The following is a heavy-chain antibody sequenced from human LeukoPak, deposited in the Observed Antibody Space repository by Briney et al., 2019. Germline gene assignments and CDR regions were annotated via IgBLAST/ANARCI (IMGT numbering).Heavy chain of an antibody. V-gene: IGHV3-23*01. CDR2: ISGSGGGT. CDR1: GFTFSSYA. J-gene: IGHJ4*02. Sequence: GGSLRLSCAASGFTFSSYAMSWVRQAPGKGLEWVSTISGSGGGTYYADSVKGRFTISRDNSKNTLYLQMNSLRAEDTAVYYCARGPSGYHNTGGQGTLVTVSS. D-gene: IGHD5-12*01. CDR3: ARGPSGYHNT.